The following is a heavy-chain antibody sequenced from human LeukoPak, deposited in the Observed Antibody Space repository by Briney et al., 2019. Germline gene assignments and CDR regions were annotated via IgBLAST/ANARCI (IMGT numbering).Heavy chain of an antibody. J-gene: IGHJ5*02. CDR2: INPNSGGT. CDR3: ARDGEDFWSGSNWFDP. Sequence: ASVKVSCKASGYTFTGYYMHWVRQAPGQGLEWMGWINPNSGGTDYAQKFQGRVTMTRDTSISTAYKELSRLRSDDTAVYYCARDGEDFWSGSNWFDPWGQGTLVTVSS. V-gene: IGHV1-2*02. CDR1: GYTFTGYY. D-gene: IGHD3-3*01.